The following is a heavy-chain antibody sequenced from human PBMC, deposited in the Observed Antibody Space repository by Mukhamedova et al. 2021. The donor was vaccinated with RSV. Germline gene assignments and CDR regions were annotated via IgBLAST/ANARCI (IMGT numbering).Heavy chain of an antibody. CDR3: ATDPLLHPVSGEFDQ. Sequence: VRQAPGKGLEWVGRIKWKTDGETTDYAAPVKGRFAISRDDSKNTVYLQMNSLKTEDTAVYYCATDPLLHPVSGEFDQWCLGTLV. V-gene: IGHV3-15*07. J-gene: IGHJ4*02. D-gene: IGHD2-2*02. CDR2: IKWKTDGETT.